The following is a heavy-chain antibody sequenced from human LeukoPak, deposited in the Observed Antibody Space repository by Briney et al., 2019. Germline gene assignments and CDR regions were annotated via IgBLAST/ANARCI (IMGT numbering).Heavy chain of an antibody. D-gene: IGHD2-2*01. Sequence: GASVKVSCKASGGTFSSYAISWVRQAPGQGLEWMGGIIPIFGTANYAQKFQGRVTITTDESTSTAYMELSSLRSEDTAVYYCARGIVVVPPERTNNWFDPWGQGTLVTVSS. CDR3: ARGIVVVPPERTNNWFDP. CDR2: IIPIFGTA. J-gene: IGHJ5*02. CDR1: GGTFSSYA. V-gene: IGHV1-69*05.